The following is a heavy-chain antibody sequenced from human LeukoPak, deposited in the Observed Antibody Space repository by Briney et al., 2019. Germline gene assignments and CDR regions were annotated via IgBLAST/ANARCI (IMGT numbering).Heavy chain of an antibody. CDR3: ARDRGAVAGLNWFDP. J-gene: IGHJ5*02. CDR1: GGSISSYY. Sequence: SETLSLTCTVSGGSISSYYWSWIRQPAGKGLEWIGRLFTSGSTNYNPSLKSRVTISVDTSKNQFSLKLSSVTAADTAVYYCARDRGAVAGLNWFDPWGQGTLVTVSS. CDR2: LFTSGST. D-gene: IGHD6-19*01. V-gene: IGHV4-4*07.